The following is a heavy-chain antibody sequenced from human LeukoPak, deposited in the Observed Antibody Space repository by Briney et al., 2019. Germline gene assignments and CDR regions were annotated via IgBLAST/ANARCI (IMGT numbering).Heavy chain of an antibody. Sequence: GGSLRLSCAASGFTFSSYSMNWVRQAPGKGLEWVSSISSSSSYIYYADSVKGRFTISRDNSKNTLYLQMNSLRAEDTAVYYCAKDDIPLYSSSLSGYFQHWGQGTLVTVSS. J-gene: IGHJ1*01. CDR2: ISSSSSYI. V-gene: IGHV3-21*01. CDR1: GFTFSSYS. D-gene: IGHD6-6*01. CDR3: AKDDIPLYSSSLSGYFQH.